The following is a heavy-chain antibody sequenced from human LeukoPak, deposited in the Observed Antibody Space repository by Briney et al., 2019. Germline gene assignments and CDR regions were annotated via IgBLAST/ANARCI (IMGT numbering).Heavy chain of an antibody. CDR3: ARDLVSYYYSSYRAV. J-gene: IGHJ6*03. V-gene: IGHV3-7*01. CDR2: IKQDGSEK. Sequence: GGSLRLSCAASGFTFSSYWMSWVRQAPGKGLEWVANIKQDGSEKYYVDSVKGRFTISRDNAKNSLYLQMNSLRAEDTAVYYCARDLVSYYYSSYRAVGGKGTTVTVSS. D-gene: IGHD6-6*01. CDR1: GFTFSSYW.